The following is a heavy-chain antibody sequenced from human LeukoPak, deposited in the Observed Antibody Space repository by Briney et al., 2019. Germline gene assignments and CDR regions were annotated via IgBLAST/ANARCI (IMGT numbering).Heavy chain of an antibody. V-gene: IGHV3-30*18. CDR1: GFTFSNYG. Sequence: PGGSLRLSCAASGFTFSNYGMHWVRQAPGKGLEWVAVISYAGSNKYYAESVKGRFTISRDNSKSTVYLQMNSLRAEDTAVYYCAKGLGDPDYWGQGTLVTVSS. J-gene: IGHJ4*02. CDR2: ISYAGSNK. CDR3: AKGLGDPDY. D-gene: IGHD1-26*01.